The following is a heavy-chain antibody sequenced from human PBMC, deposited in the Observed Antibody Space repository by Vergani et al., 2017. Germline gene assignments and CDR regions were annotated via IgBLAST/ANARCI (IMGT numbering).Heavy chain of an antibody. CDR1: GGSISSGDYY. CDR3: ARAFPGSGSYYIDY. V-gene: IGHV4-30-4*01. D-gene: IGHD3-10*01. CDR2: IYYSGGT. Sequence: QVQLQESGPGLVKPSQTLSLTCTVSGGSISSGDYYWSWIRQPPGKGLEWIGYIYYSGGTYYNPALKSLVTISVEPSKNQFSLKLSSVTAADTAVYYCARAFPGSGSYYIDYWGQGTLVTVSS. J-gene: IGHJ4*02.